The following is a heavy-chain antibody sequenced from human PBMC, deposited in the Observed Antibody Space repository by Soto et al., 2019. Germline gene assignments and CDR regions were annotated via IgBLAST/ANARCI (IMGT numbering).Heavy chain of an antibody. Sequence: SETLSLTCTVSGDSISSGGYHWSWIRQHPVKGLEWIGYIYHSGSRYYNPSFKSRVDMSLDTSKNQLSLKLSSVTAADTAVYYCARRYGYYFDYWGQGTLVTVSS. CDR1: GDSISSGGYH. V-gene: IGHV4-31*03. CDR3: ARRYGYYFDY. CDR2: IYHSGSR. D-gene: IGHD3-9*01. J-gene: IGHJ4*02.